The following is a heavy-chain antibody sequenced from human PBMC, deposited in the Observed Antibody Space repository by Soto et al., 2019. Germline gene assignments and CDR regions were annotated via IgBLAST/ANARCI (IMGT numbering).Heavy chain of an antibody. J-gene: IGHJ6*04. CDR2: IYPGDSDI. D-gene: IGHD5-12*01. CDR3: ARGDGYRRHYYGLDV. V-gene: IGHV5-51*01. Sequence: GESLKISCKGSGYTLTSYLIAWVRQMSGTGLEWMGIIYPGDSDIRYSPSFQGQVTISADKSVSTAYLQWSSLKASDTAVYYCARGDGYRRHYYGLDVWGKGTTVTVS. CDR1: GYTLTSYL.